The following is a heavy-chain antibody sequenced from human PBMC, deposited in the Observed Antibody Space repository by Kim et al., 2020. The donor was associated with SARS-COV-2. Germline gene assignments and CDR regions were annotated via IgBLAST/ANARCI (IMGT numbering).Heavy chain of an antibody. Sequence: GGSLRLSCAASGFTFSSYAMHWVRQAPGKGLEWVAVISYDGSNKYYADSVKGRFTISRDNSKNTLYLQMNRLRAEDTAVYFCARDGGDYGDYGGLDYWG. V-gene: IGHV3-30-3*01. D-gene: IGHD4-17*01. CDR1: GFTFSSYA. CDR3: ARDGGDYGDYGGLDY. J-gene: IGHJ4*01. CDR2: ISYDGSNK.